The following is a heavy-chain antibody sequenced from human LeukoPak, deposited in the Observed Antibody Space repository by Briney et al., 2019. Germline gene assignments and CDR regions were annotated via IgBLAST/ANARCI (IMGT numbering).Heavy chain of an antibody. CDR2: ISGSGGST. CDR1: GFTFSSYG. D-gene: IGHD3-22*01. J-gene: IGHJ3*02. CDR3: AKGYYDSTAFDI. V-gene: IGHV3-23*01. Sequence: GGSLRLSCAASGFTFSSYGMSWVRQAPGKGLEWVSAISGSGGSTYYADSVKGRFTTSRDNSKNTLYLQMNSLRAEDTAVYYCAKGYYDSTAFDIWGQGTMVTVSS.